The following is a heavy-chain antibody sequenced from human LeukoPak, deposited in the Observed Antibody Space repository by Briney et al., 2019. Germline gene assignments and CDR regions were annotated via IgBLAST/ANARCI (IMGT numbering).Heavy chain of an antibody. CDR2: IFNDGST. CDR1: GLTVSSSY. CDR3: ARNILFAFDI. J-gene: IGHJ3*02. Sequence: GGSLRLSCAASGLTVSSSYMSWVRQAPGKGLEWVSIIFNDGSTYYADSMKGRFTISRDNSKNTLYLQVNSLRAEDTAMYYCARNILFAFDIWGQGTMVTVSS. V-gene: IGHV3-53*01.